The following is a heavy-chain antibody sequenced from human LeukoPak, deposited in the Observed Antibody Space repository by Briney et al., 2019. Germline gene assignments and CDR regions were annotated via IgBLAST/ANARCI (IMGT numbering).Heavy chain of an antibody. Sequence: PGGSLRLSCAASGFTFSSNAMSWVRQAPGKGLECASSISGSGADTYYADSVTGRFTISRDISKKTLYLQMNRLRVEDTAVYFCARDRAVTQDWVEFDPWGQGTLVTVSS. D-gene: IGHD4-17*01. V-gene: IGHV3-23*01. CDR1: GFTFSSNA. J-gene: IGHJ5*02. CDR2: ISGSGADT. CDR3: ARDRAVTQDWVEFDP.